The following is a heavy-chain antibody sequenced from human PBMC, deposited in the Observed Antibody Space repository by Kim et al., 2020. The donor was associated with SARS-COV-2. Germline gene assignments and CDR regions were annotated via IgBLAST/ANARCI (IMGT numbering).Heavy chain of an antibody. V-gene: IGHV4-39*01. CDR2: IYYSGST. CDR3: ARLFRRQLVRPSAFDI. CDR1: GGSISSSSYY. J-gene: IGHJ3*02. D-gene: IGHD6-13*01. Sequence: SETLSLTCTVSGGSISSSSYYWGWIRQPPGKGLEWIGSIYYSGSTYYNPSLKSRVTISVDTSKNQFSLKLSSVTAADTAVYYCARLFRRQLVRPSAFDIWGQGTMVTVSS.